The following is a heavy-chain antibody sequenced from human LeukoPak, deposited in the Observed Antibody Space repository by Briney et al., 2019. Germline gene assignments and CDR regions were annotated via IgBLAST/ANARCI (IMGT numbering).Heavy chain of an antibody. Sequence: PGGSLRLSCAASGFTFSSYEMNWVRQAPGKGLEWVSYISSSGSTIYYADSVKGRFTISRDNAKNSLYLQMNSLRAEDTAVYYCAKVPDHSGSLGWFDPWGQGTLVTVSS. V-gene: IGHV3-48*03. CDR3: AKVPDHSGSLGWFDP. D-gene: IGHD3-22*01. J-gene: IGHJ5*02. CDR1: GFTFSSYE. CDR2: ISSSGSTI.